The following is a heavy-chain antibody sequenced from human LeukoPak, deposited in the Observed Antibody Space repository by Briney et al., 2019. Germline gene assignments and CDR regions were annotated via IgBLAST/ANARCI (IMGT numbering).Heavy chain of an antibody. CDR1: GFTFSSYA. J-gene: IGHJ6*03. D-gene: IGHD6-13*01. CDR2: IWYDGSNK. CDR3: ARDSYSSSWTLRYYYYYMDV. V-gene: IGHV3-33*08. Sequence: GGSLRLSCAASGFTFSSYAMHWVRQAPGKGLEWVAVIWYDGSNKYYADSVKGRFTISRDNSKNTLYLQMNSLRAEDTAVYYCARDSYSSSWTLRYYYYYMDVWGKGTTVTVSS.